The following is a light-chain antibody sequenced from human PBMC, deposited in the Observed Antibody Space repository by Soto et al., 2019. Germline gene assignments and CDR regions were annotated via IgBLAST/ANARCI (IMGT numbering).Light chain of an antibody. CDR3: SSYTSSRIVV. CDR2: EVS. Sequence: QSVLTQPASVSGSPGQSITISCTGTNSDVGGYNYVSWYQQYPGKAPKLMIFEVSNRPSGVSSRFSGSKSGNTASLTISGLQAEDEADYYCSSYTSSRIVVFGGGTKVTVL. J-gene: IGLJ2*01. V-gene: IGLV2-14*01. CDR1: NSDVGGYNY.